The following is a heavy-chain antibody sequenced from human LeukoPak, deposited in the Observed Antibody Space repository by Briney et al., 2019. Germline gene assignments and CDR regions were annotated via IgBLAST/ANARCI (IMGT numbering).Heavy chain of an antibody. J-gene: IGHJ4*02. CDR2: IIPIFGTA. CDR1: GCTFSSYA. V-gene: IGHV1-69*13. Sequence: GASVKVSCKASGCTFSSYAISWVRQAPGQGLEWMGGIIPIFGTANYAQKFQGRVTITADESTSTAYMELSSLRSEDTAVYYCAVLAVAGKTIDYWGQGTLVTVSS. D-gene: IGHD6-19*01. CDR3: AVLAVAGKTIDY.